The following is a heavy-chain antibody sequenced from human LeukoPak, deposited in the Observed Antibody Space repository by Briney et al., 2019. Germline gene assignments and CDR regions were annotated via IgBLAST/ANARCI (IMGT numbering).Heavy chain of an antibody. CDR3: ARMSVFWYFDL. V-gene: IGHV4-39*01. CDR1: GGSISSSSYY. Sequence: SETLSLTCSVSGGSISSSSYYWGWIRQPPGKGLEWIGSIYYSGNTYYSPSLKSRVTISVDTSNNQFSLTLSSVTAADTAVYYCARMSVFWYFDLWGRGTLVTVSS. J-gene: IGHJ2*01. CDR2: IYYSGNT.